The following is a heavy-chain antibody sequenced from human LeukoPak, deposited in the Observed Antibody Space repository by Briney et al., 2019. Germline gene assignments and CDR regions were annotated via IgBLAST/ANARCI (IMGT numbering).Heavy chain of an antibody. CDR2: INPSGGST. D-gene: IGHD2-8*01. CDR1: GYTFTSYY. J-gene: IGHJ6*03. V-gene: IGHV1-46*01. CDR3: ARGGEIVLYPVGYMDV. Sequence: ASVKVSCKASGYTFTSYYMHWVRQAPGQGFEWMGIINPSGGSTSYAQKFQGRVTMTRDTSTSTVYMELSSLRSEDTAVYYCARGGEIVLYPVGYMDVWGKGTTVTVSS.